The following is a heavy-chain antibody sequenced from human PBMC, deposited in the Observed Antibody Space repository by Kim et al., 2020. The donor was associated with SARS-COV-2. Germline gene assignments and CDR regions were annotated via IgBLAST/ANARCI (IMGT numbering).Heavy chain of an antibody. D-gene: IGHD6-19*01. CDR3: TTHYSSGWYDFDY. J-gene: IGHJ4*02. V-gene: IGHV3-15*01. Sequence: AATVQGRLTISRDDSKNTLYLQMNSLKTEDTAVYYCTTHYSSGWYDFDYWGQGTLVTVSS.